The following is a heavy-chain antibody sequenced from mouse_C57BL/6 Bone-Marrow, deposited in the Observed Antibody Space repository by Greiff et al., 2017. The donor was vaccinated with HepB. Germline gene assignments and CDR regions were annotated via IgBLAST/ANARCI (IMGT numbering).Heavy chain of an antibody. D-gene: IGHD4-1*01. CDR3: AREEGLTGTDFDY. CDR1: GYSIPSGYY. Sequence: EVQLQQSGPGLVKPSQSLSLTCSVTGYSIPSGYYWNWIRQFPGNKLEWMGYISYDGSNNYNPSLKNRISINRDTSKNQFFLKLNSVTTEDTATYYCAREEGLTGTDFDYWGQGTTLTVSS. CDR2: ISYDGSN. V-gene: IGHV3-6*01. J-gene: IGHJ2*01.